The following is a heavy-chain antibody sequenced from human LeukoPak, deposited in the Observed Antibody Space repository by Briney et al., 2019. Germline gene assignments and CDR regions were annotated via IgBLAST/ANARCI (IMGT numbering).Heavy chain of an antibody. J-gene: IGHJ5*02. CDR3: AKGGLVHRFDP. CDR1: GFTFSSYW. CDR2: IKQDGSEK. Sequence: PGGSLRLFCAASGFTFSSYWMSWVRQAPGKGLEWVANIKQDGSEKYYVDSVKGRFTISRDNAKNSLYLQMNSLRADDTAVYYCAKGGLVHRFDPWGQGTLVTVSS. V-gene: IGHV3-7*03.